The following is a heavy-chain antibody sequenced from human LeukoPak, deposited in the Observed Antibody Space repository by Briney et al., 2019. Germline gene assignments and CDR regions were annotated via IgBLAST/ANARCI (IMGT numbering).Heavy chain of an antibody. CDR1: GFPFQYSG. J-gene: IGHJ4*02. CDR3: ARQTRGYVYYFDY. D-gene: IGHD2-2*01. Sequence: GGSLRLSCAASGFPFQYSGLSWVRQAPGKGLEWISGINWNGDTTVYADSVKGRFTISRDNAKNSLYLQMNSLRADDTAFYYCARQTRGYVYYFDYWGQGTLVTVSS. CDR2: INWNGDTT. V-gene: IGHV3-20*04.